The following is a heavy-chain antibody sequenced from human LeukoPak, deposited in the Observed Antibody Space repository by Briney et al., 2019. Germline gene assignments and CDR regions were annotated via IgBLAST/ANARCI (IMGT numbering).Heavy chain of an antibody. CDR1: GGSFSGYY. CDR2: VNRSGST. J-gene: IGHJ6*03. CDR3: ARGGSYYNYYYYYMDV. V-gene: IGHV4-34*01. Sequence: SETLSLTCAVYGGSFSGYYWSWIRQPPGKGLEWIGEVNRSGSTNYNPSLKSRVTISVDTSKNQFSLKLSSVTAADTAVYYRARGGSYYNYYYYYMDVWGKGTTVTVSS. D-gene: IGHD1-26*01.